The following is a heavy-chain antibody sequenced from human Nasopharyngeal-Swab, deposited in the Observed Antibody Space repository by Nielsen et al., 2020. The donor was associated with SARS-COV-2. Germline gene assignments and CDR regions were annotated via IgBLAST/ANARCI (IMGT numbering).Heavy chain of an antibody. CDR2: ISSSSSYI. J-gene: IGHJ4*02. CDR1: GFTFSSYS. V-gene: IGHV3-21*01. Sequence: GESLKISCAASGFTFSSYSMNWVRQAPGKGLEWVSSISSSSSYIYYADSVKGRFTISRDNAKNSLYLQMNSLRAEDTAVYYCARYEWELPDYFDYWGQGTLVTVSS. D-gene: IGHD1-26*01. CDR3: ARYEWELPDYFDY.